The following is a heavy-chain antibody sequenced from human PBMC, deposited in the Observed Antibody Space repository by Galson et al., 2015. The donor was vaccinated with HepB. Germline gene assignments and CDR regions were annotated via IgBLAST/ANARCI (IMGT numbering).Heavy chain of an antibody. V-gene: IGHV3-64D*06. D-gene: IGHD3-10*01. CDR2: ITHDGNNA. Sequence: SLRLSCAASGFAFSTFAMHWVRQAPGKGLEYVSTITHDGNNAFYTDSVKGRFTISRDNSKNTLYLQMRSLRAEDTAVYYCVKDLRRGFGDRTPHWGQGTLVTVSS. J-gene: IGHJ4*02. CDR1: GFAFSTFA. CDR3: VKDLRRGFGDRTPH.